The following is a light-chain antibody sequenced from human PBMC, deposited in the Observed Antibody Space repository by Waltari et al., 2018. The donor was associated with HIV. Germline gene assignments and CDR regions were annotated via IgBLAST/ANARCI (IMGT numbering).Light chain of an antibody. J-gene: IGLJ1*01. CDR1: INDFGNYSS. Sequence: QSALTPPASVSGAPGQSITVSCTGPINDFGNYSSVSWYQQHPGKAPQIIIFDVTDRPPGVSDRFSGSQSGNTASLTISGLQAEDEADYYCVSYLGRNALVFGAGTKVTVL. CDR3: VSYLGRNALV. CDR2: DVT. V-gene: IGLV2-14*03.